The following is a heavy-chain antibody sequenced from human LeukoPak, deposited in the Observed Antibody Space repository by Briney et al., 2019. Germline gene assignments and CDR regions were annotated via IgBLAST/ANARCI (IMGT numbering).Heavy chain of an antibody. CDR2: ISYDGSNK. J-gene: IGHJ4*02. CDR1: GFTFSSYG. CDR3: AKERRWRRTSDLDY. V-gene: IGHV3-30*18. Sequence: PGGSLRLSCAASGFTFSSYGMHWVRQAPGKGLEWVAVISYDGSNKYYADSVKGRFTISRDNSKNTLYLQMNSLRAEDTAVYYCAKERRWRRTSDLDYWGQGTLVTVSS. D-gene: IGHD1-1*01.